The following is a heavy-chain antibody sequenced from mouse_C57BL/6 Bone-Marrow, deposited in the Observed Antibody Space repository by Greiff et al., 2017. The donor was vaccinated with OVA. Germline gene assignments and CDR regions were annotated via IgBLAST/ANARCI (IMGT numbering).Heavy chain of an antibody. D-gene: IGHD2-4*01. J-gene: IGHJ2*01. Sequence: QVQLQQPGAELVMPGASVKLSCKASGYTFTSYWMHWVKQRPGQGLEWIGEIDPSDSYTNYNQKFKGKSTLTVDKSSSTAYMQRSSLTSEDSAVYYCAREADYDGDYFDYWGQGTTLTVSS. CDR3: AREADYDGDYFDY. CDR1: GYTFTSYW. V-gene: IGHV1-69*01. CDR2: IDPSDSYT.